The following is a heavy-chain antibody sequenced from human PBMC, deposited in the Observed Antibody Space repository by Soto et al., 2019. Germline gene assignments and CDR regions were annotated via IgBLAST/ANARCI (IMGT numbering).Heavy chain of an antibody. J-gene: IGHJ3*01. CDR1: GFTFSNYD. D-gene: IGHD3-3*02. V-gene: IGHV3-23*01. Sequence: VQLLESGGGLVQPGGSLRLSCEASGFTFSNYDMAWVRQTPGEGPEWVSTIGGGDDIFYAESVQGRFIISRDDSRSTMYLQMDNLRVEDTAIYFCAKDSISYNGIYDAFDVWGQGTVVHVSS. CDR3: AKDSISYNGIYDAFDV. CDR2: IGGGDDI.